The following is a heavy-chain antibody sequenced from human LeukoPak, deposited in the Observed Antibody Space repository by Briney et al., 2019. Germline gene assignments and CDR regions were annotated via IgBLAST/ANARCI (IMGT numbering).Heavy chain of an antibody. D-gene: IGHD2-2*01. Sequence: GGSLRLSCAASGFTFSSYWMHWVRQAPGKGLEWVSRIVTDGSRTNYADSVKGRITISRDNAKNTLYLQMNSLRAEDTAVYYCARAPLGSPMDYWGQGTLVTVSS. CDR1: GFTFSSYW. J-gene: IGHJ4*02. CDR3: ARAPLGSPMDY. V-gene: IGHV3-74*01. CDR2: IVTDGSRT.